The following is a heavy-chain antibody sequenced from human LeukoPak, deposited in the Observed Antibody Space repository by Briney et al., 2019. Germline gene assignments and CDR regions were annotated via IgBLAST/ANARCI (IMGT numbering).Heavy chain of an antibody. V-gene: IGHV3-30*03. Sequence: PGRSLRLSCAASGFTFSSYGMHWVRQAPGKGLEWVAFISNDGSNENFADSVMGRFTISRDNSKNTLYLQMNSLRAEDTAVCYCARGPERTGVGTRYYYDMDVWGQGTTVTVSS. D-gene: IGHD2-8*01. CDR2: ISNDGSNE. J-gene: IGHJ6*02. CDR1: GFTFSSYG. CDR3: ARGPERTGVGTRYYYDMDV.